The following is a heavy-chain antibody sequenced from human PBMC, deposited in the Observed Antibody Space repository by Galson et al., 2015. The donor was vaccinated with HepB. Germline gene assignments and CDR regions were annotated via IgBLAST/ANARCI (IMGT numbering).Heavy chain of an antibody. CDR2: IKSKTAGGTT. J-gene: IGHJ4*02. V-gene: IGHV3-15*01. D-gene: IGHD3-3*01. CDR3: ATWRGGLDY. CDR1: EFTFTNVW. Sequence: SLRLSCATSEFTFTNVWMTWVRQAPGKGLEWVGRIKSKTAGGTTDYAAPVKGRFTISRDDSKNTVYLQMNSLKTEDTAVYYCATWRGGLDYWGQGTLVTVPS.